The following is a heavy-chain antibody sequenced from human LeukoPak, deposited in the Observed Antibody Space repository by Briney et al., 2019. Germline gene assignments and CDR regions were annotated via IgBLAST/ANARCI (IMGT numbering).Heavy chain of an antibody. D-gene: IGHD5-24*01. CDR2: IYYSGST. CDR1: GGSVGSGSYY. V-gene: IGHV4-61*01. J-gene: IGHJ4*02. Sequence: SETLSLTCTVSGGSVGSGSYYWSWIRQPPGKGLEWIGYIYYSGSTNYNPSLKSRVTISVDTSKNQFSLKLSSVTAADTAVYYCARVWVGYNQYYFDYWGQGTLVTVSS. CDR3: ARVWVGYNQYYFDY.